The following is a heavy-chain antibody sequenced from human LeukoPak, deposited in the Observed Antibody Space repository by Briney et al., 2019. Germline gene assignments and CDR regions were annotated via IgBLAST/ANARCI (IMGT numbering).Heavy chain of an antibody. D-gene: IGHD3-10*01. CDR2: INPNSGGT. J-gene: IGHJ4*02. V-gene: IGHV1-2*02. Sequence: ASVTVSFKASGYTFTAYYIHWVRQAPGQGLEWMGWINPNSGGTNSAQKFQGRVTMTRDTSISTAYMELSRLTSDDTAVYFCARVKAYGGAGDFDYWGPGTVVTVSS. CDR1: GYTFTAYY. CDR3: ARVKAYGGAGDFDY.